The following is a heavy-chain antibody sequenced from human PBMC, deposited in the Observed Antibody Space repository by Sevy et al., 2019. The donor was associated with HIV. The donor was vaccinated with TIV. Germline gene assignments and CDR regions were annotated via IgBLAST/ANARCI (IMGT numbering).Heavy chain of an antibody. Sequence: GGSLRLSCATSGFPFNIYSMSWVRQAPGKGLEWVSTLSFGCGKINYADSVKGRFTISRDNSENTLYLEMNSLRAEDTALDFCAREGCTKPQDYWGRGTLVTVSS. CDR2: LSFGCGKI. J-gene: IGHJ4*02. CDR1: GFPFNIYS. V-gene: IGHV3-23*01. CDR3: AREGCTKPQDY. D-gene: IGHD2-8*01.